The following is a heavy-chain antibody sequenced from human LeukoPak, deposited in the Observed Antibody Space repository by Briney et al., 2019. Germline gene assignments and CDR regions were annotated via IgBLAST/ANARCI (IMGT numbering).Heavy chain of an antibody. D-gene: IGHD1-26*01. CDR3: ARETIGGSYSGPHDY. J-gene: IGHJ4*02. CDR2: IIPMFGTT. Sequence: SVKVSCKASGGSFRSYAISWVRQAPGQGLEWMGEIIPMFGTTNYAQKFQGRVTVTADESTRTAYMELSSLRSEDTAVYYCARETIGGSYSGPHDYWGQGTLVTVSS. CDR1: GGSFRSYA. V-gene: IGHV1-69*13.